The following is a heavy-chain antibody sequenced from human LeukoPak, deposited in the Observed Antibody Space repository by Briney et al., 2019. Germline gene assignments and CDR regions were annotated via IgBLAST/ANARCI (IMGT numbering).Heavy chain of an antibody. CDR2: IYYSGST. D-gene: IGHD4-23*01. J-gene: IGHJ6*03. V-gene: IGHV4-30-4*08. CDR3: ARAGDYGGNYYYYYMDV. CDR1: GGSISSGDYY. Sequence: SQTLSLTCTVSGGSISSGDYYWSWIRQPPGKGLEWIGYIYYSGSTYYNPSLKSRVTISVDMSKNQFSLKLSSVTAADTAVYYCARAGDYGGNYYYYYMDVWGKGTTVTVSS.